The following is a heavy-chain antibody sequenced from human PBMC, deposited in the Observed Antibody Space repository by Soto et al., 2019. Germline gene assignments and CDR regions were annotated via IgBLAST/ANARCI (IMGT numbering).Heavy chain of an antibody. CDR1: CYTFTSYG. CDR3: ARGYSGYEGFYYYYGMDV. J-gene: IGHJ6*02. Sequence: ASVKVSCKVSCYTFTSYGISWVRQAPGQGLEWMGWISAYNGNTNYAQKLQGRVTMTTDTSTSTAYMELRSLRSDDTAVCYCARGYSGYEGFYYYYGMDVWGQGTTVTVSS. V-gene: IGHV1-18*01. D-gene: IGHD5-12*01. CDR2: ISAYNGNT.